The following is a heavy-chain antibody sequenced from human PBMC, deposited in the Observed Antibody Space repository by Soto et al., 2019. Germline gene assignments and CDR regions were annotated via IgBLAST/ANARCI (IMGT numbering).Heavy chain of an antibody. V-gene: IGHV5-51*01. CDR1: GCSVTSYC. CDR2: IYPADSDT. CDR3: ARQAITIFRVVKDYSYYYGMDV. D-gene: IGHD3-3*01. Sequence: LGEALKSSGKGSGCSVTSYCIGWVRQMPGKGLECMGIIYPADSDTRYSPSFQGQVTISADKSISTAYLQWSSLKAADTAMCYFARQAITIFRVVKDYSYYYGMDVRRQGSTLPVSS. J-gene: IGHJ6*02.